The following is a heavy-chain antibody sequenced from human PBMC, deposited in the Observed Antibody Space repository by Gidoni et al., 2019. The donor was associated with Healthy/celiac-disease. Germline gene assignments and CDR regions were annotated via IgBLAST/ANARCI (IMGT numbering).Heavy chain of an antibody. D-gene: IGHD2-15*01. CDR3: AKDRGYCSGGSCLHFDY. Sequence: QVQLVESGGGVVQPGRSLRLSCAASGFTFSSHGMHWVRQAPGKGLEWVAVISYDGSNKYYADSVKGRFTISRDNSKNTLYLQMNSLRAEDTAVYYCAKDRGYCSGGSCLHFDYWGQGTLVTVSS. V-gene: IGHV3-30*18. CDR1: GFTFSSHG. CDR2: ISYDGSNK. J-gene: IGHJ4*02.